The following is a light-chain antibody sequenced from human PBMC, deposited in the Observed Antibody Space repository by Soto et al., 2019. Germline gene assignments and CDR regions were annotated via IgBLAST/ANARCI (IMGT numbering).Light chain of an antibody. V-gene: IGLV2-11*01. CDR1: SSDIVTYNF. J-gene: IGLJ3*02. CDR2: DVT. Sequence: QSVLTQSRSVSGSPGQSVTFSCIGTSSDIVTYNFVSWYHQYPGKAPKLIIYDVTKRPSGVPHRFSGCKSGNTASLTISGLQAEDEDDYYCCSYAGTYTLVFGGGTKVTVL. CDR3: CSYAGTYTLV.